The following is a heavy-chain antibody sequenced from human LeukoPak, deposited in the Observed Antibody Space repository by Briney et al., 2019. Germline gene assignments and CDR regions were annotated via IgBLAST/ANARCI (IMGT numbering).Heavy chain of an antibody. J-gene: IGHJ4*02. CDR2: IGGSGIVT. V-gene: IGHV3-23*01. CDR3: AKRDSSGFYYFDY. Sequence: PSETLSLTCTVSGGSISSSSYYWGWIRQPPWKGLEWVSAIGGSGIVTSYADSVKGRFTISRDNSKNTVYLQMNSLRAEDTAVYYCAKRDSSGFYYFDYWGQGTLVTVSS. CDR1: GGSISSSSYY. D-gene: IGHD6-19*01.